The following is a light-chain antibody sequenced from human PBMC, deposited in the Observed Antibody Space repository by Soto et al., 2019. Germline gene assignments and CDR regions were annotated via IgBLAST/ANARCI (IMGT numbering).Light chain of an antibody. CDR2: EVS. J-gene: IGLJ1*01. Sequence: QSVLTQPPSASGSPGQSVAISCTGTSSDVGGYNYVSWYQQHPGKAPKLMIYEVSNRPSGVSNRFSGSKSGNTASLTISVLQAEDEADYYCSSYTSSSTLYVFGTGTKVTVL. V-gene: IGLV2-14*01. CDR3: SSYTSSSTLYV. CDR1: SSDVGGYNY.